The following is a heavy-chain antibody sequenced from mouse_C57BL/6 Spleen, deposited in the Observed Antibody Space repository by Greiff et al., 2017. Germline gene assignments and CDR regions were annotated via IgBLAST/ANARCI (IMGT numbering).Heavy chain of an antibody. V-gene: IGHV1-69*01. CDR2: INPSDSYT. CDR3: ARARIYSYRDLDY. D-gene: IGHD1-1*01. Sequence: QVQLQQPGAELVMPGASVKLSCKASGYTFTSYWMHWVKQRPGQGLEWIGEINPSDSYTNYNQKFKGKSTLTVDKSSSTAYMQLSSLTSEDSAVYYCARARIYSYRDLDYWGQGTTLTVAS. CDR1: GYTFTSYW. J-gene: IGHJ2*01.